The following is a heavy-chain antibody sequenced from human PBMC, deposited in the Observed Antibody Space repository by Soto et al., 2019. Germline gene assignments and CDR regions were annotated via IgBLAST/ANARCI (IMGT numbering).Heavy chain of an antibody. J-gene: IGHJ4*02. CDR1: EFTFSSYS. Sequence: EVQLVESGGGLVQPGESLRLSCVASEFTFSSYSFNWVRQAPGKGLEWVSYISRSGIPKYADSVKGRFTISRDNAKNSLYLQMNSLRAEDTAVFCCARVATSGYYTSAYWGQGTLVTVS. D-gene: IGHD3-22*01. V-gene: IGHV3-48*01. CDR3: ARVATSGYYTSAY. CDR2: ISRSGIP.